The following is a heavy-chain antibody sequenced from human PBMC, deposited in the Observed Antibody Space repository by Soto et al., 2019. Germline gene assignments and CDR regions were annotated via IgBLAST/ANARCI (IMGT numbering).Heavy chain of an antibody. CDR2: IYYSGST. V-gene: IGHV4-61*01. Sequence: PSETLSLTCTVSGGSVSSGSYYWSWIRKPPGKGLEWIGYIYYSGSTNYNPSLKNRVTISVDTSKNQFSLKLSSVTAADTAVYYCAREAVAGTWWFDPWGQGTLVTVPQ. J-gene: IGHJ5*02. D-gene: IGHD6-19*01. CDR1: GGSVSSGSYY. CDR3: AREAVAGTWWFDP.